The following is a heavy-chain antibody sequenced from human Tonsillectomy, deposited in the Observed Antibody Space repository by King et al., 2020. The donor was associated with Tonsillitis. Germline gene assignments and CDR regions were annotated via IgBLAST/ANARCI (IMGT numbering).Heavy chain of an antibody. Sequence: QLVQSGAEVKKLGASVKVSCKASGYTFIDYYIHWVRQAPGQGLEWMGWINPNSGGPHYAQKFQDRVSMTRDTSISTVYMELSRLKSDDTAVYYCARGDGSGWYFGAFDAWGQGTMVTVSS. V-gene: IGHV1-2*02. D-gene: IGHD6-19*01. J-gene: IGHJ3*01. CDR1: GYTFIDYY. CDR2: INPNSGGP. CDR3: ARGDGSGWYFGAFDA.